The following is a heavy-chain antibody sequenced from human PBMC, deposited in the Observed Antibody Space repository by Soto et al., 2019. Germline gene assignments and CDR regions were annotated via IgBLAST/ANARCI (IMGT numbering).Heavy chain of an antibody. D-gene: IGHD6-19*01. Sequence: PSETLSLTCTVSGGSISDSYWTWIRQPPGQGLEWLGFISYSGSTNYNPSLESRVTMSVDTSKNQFSLNLSSVTAADTAMYYCARGVDRQWADYWGQGTLVTVSS. CDR1: GGSISDSY. CDR2: ISYSGST. V-gene: IGHV4-59*01. J-gene: IGHJ4*02. CDR3: ARGVDRQWADY.